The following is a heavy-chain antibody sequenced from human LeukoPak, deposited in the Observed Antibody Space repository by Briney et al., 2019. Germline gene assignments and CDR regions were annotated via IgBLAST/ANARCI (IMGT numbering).Heavy chain of an antibody. Sequence: SETLSLTCTVSGGSISSYYWSWIRQPPGKGLEWIGYIYYSGSTNYSPSLKSRLAISVDTSKNQFSLKLSSVTAADTAVYYCARQRRGADYYFDLWGRGTLVTVSS. CDR3: ARQRRGADYYFDL. J-gene: IGHJ2*01. CDR2: IYYSGST. CDR1: GGSISSYY. V-gene: IGHV4-59*08. D-gene: IGHD2-21*02.